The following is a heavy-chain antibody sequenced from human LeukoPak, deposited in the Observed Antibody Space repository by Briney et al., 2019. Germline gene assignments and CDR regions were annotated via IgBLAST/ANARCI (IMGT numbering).Heavy chain of an antibody. V-gene: IGHV3-7*01. CDR1: GFTFSSYW. CDR3: ARVPYSSGWYWDY. Sequence: GGSLRLSCAASGFTFSSYWMSWVRQAPGKGLEWVANIKQDGSEKYYVDSVKGRFTISRDNAKNSPYLQMNSLRAEDTAVYYCARVPYSSGWYWDYWGQGTLVTVSS. CDR2: IKQDGSEK. D-gene: IGHD6-19*01. J-gene: IGHJ4*02.